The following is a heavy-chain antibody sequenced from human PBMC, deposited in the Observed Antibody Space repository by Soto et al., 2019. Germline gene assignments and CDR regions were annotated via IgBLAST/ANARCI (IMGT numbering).Heavy chain of an antibody. CDR1: GFTFSSYE. J-gene: IGHJ5*02. CDR2: ISSSGSTI. V-gene: IGHV3-48*03. Sequence: GGSRRLSCAASGFTFSSYEMNWVRQAPGKGLEWVSYISSSGSTIYYADSVKGRFTISRDNAKNSLYLQMNSLRAEDTAVYYCASLWCSSTSCLFPWGQGTLVTVSS. D-gene: IGHD2-2*01. CDR3: ASLWCSSTSCLFP.